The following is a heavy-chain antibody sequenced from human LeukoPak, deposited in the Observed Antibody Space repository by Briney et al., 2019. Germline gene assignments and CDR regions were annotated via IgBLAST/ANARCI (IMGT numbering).Heavy chain of an antibody. Sequence: GGSLRLSCAASGFILNSYGMHWVRQAPGKGLEWVADIWFDGKNQHFADSVRGRFAISRDNTKNSLYLQMNSLRVEDTAVFYCARDQYDTWSRRGNFDSWGQGTLVIVSS. CDR1: GFILNSYG. CDR2: IWFDGKNQ. D-gene: IGHD3-3*01. V-gene: IGHV3-33*01. J-gene: IGHJ4*02. CDR3: ARDQYDTWSRRGNFDS.